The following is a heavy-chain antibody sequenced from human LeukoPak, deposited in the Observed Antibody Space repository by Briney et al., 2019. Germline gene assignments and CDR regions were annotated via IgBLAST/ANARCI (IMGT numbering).Heavy chain of an antibody. J-gene: IGHJ4*02. CDR2: ISWNSGSI. Sequence: TGGSLRLSCAASGFTFDDYAMHWVRQTPGKGLEWVSGISWNSGSIGYADSVKGRFTISRDNAKNSLYLQMNSLRVEDTAVYYCAKAPFGSGSYSTLDYWGQGTLVTVSS. V-gene: IGHV3-9*01. D-gene: IGHD3-10*01. CDR3: AKAPFGSGSYSTLDY. CDR1: GFTFDDYA.